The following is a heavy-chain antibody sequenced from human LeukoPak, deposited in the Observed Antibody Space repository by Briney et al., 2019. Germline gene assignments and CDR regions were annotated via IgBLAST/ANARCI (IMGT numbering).Heavy chain of an antibody. D-gene: IGHD6-13*01. Sequence: GASVKVSCKASGYTFTGYYTHWVRQAPGQGLEWMGWINPNSGGTNYAQKFQGRVTMTRDTSISTAYMELSRLRSDDTAVHYCARDRRKAAGTPLDYWGQGTLVTVSS. J-gene: IGHJ4*02. CDR2: INPNSGGT. CDR1: GYTFTGYY. CDR3: ARDRRKAAGTPLDY. V-gene: IGHV1-2*02.